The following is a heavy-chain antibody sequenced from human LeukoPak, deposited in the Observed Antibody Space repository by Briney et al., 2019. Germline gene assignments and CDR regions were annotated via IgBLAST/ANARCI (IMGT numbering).Heavy chain of an antibody. D-gene: IGHD3-10*01. CDR3: ARSGSYYRSGSYYSDY. CDR2: IKDDGSEK. J-gene: IGHJ4*02. Sequence: GGSLRLSCGASGFTFSSFWMSWVRQAPGKGLEWVANIKDDGSEKSYVDSVKGRFTISRDNAKNSLYPQMNSLRAEDTAVYYCARSGSYYRSGSYYSDYWGQGTLVTVSS. CDR1: GFTFSSFW. V-gene: IGHV3-7*04.